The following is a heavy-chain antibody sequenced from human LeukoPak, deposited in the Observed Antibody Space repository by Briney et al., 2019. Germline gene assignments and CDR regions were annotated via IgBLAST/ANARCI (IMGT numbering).Heavy chain of an antibody. V-gene: IGHV4-39*07. Sequence: PSETLSLTCTVSGGSISSSGYYWGWIRQPPGKGLEWIGSIYYSGSTYYNPSLKSRVTISVDTSKNQFSLKLSSVTAADTAVYYCARLAVAENWFDPWGQGTLVTVSS. CDR3: ARLAVAENWFDP. J-gene: IGHJ5*02. CDR2: IYYSGST. D-gene: IGHD6-19*01. CDR1: GGSISSSGYY.